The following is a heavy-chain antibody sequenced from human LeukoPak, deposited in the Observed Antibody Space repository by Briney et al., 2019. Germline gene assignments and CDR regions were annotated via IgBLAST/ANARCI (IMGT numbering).Heavy chain of an antibody. CDR2: IYYSGST. Sequence: PSETLSLTCAVYGGPFSGYYWSWIRQPPGKGLEWIASIYYSGSTYYNPSLKSRVTISEDTSKNQLSLKLSSLTAADTAVYYCARHEYSGSYYGLSWFDPWGQGTLVTVSS. J-gene: IGHJ5*02. D-gene: IGHD1-26*01. CDR3: ARHEYSGSYYGLSWFDP. CDR1: GGPFSGYY. V-gene: IGHV4-34*01.